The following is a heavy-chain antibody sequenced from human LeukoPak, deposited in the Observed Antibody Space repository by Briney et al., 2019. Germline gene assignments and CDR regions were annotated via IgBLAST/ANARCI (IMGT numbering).Heavy chain of an antibody. J-gene: IGHJ4*02. CDR1: GFTVSSNY. CDR2: IYSGGST. D-gene: IGHD6-13*01. Sequence: PGGSLRLSCAASGFTVSSNYMSWVRQAPGKGLEWVSVIYSGGSTNYADSVKGRFTISRDNSKNTLYLQMNSLRAEDTAVYYCARGYSSSWVFDYWGQGTLVTVSS. CDR3: ARGYSSSWVFDY. V-gene: IGHV3-53*01.